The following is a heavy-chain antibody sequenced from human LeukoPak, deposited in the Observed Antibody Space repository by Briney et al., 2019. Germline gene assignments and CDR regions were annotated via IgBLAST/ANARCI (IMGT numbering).Heavy chain of an antibody. V-gene: IGHV3-23*01. J-gene: IGHJ4*02. D-gene: IGHD2-15*01. Sequence: GGSLRLSCAASGFTFSNSAMSWVRQAPGKGLEWVSAISGSGGSTYYADSVKGRFTISRDNSKNTLYLQMNSLRAEDTAIYYCAKDRAYSFDYWGQGTLVTVSS. CDR1: GFTFSNSA. CDR3: AKDRAYSFDY. CDR2: ISGSGGST.